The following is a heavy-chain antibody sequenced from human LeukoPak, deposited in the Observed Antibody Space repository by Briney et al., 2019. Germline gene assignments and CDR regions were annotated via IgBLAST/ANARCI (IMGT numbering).Heavy chain of an antibody. V-gene: IGHV3-23*01. CDR2: ISGSGGNT. CDR1: GFTFNSYV. J-gene: IGHJ4*02. CDR3: AKDLGRYRNNYFDY. Sequence: GGSLRLSCAASGFTFNSYVMSWVRQAPGKGLEWVSAISGSGGNTYYADSVKGRITISRDNSKNTLYLQVNSLRAEDTAVYYCAKDLGRYRNNYFDYWGQGTLVTVSS. D-gene: IGHD1-26*01.